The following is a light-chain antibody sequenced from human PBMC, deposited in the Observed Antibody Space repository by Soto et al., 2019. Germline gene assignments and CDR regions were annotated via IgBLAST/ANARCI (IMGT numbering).Light chain of an antibody. CDR1: SSDVGSYNR. CDR2: EVS. Sequence: QSALTQPPSVSGSPGRSVTISCTGTSSDVGSYNRVSWYQQHLGTTPRLMIYEVSNRPSGVPDRYSGSKSCNPASLAISGREAEDEADNYCSLYTNSNGVFGTGTKLTVL. CDR3: SLYTNSNGV. V-gene: IGLV2-18*01. J-gene: IGLJ1*01.